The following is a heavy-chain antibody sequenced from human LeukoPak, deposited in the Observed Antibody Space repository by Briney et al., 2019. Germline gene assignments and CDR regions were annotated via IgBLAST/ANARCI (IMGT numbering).Heavy chain of an antibody. Sequence: SETLSLTCTVSGGSISSYYWSWIRQPPGNGLEWIGYIYYSGSTNYNPSLKSRVTISVDTSKNQFSLKLSSVTAADTAVYYCARRVGISRFDYWGQGTLVTVSS. J-gene: IGHJ4*02. CDR1: GGSISSYY. V-gene: IGHV4-59*08. CDR2: IYYSGST. CDR3: ARRVGISRFDY. D-gene: IGHD1-1*01.